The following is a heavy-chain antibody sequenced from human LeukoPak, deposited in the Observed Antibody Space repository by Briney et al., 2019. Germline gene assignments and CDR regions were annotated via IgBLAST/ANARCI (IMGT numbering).Heavy chain of an antibody. CDR2: IIPIFGTA. Sequence: SVKVSCKASGGTFSSYAISWVRQAPGQGLEWMGGIIPIFGTANYAQKFQGRVTITADESTSTAYMELSSLRSEDTAVYYCAREFVGGILGVVITRNYYGMDVWGQGTTVTVSS. CDR3: AREFVGGILGVVITRNYYGMDV. V-gene: IGHV1-69*13. J-gene: IGHJ6*02. CDR1: GGTFSSYA. D-gene: IGHD3-3*01.